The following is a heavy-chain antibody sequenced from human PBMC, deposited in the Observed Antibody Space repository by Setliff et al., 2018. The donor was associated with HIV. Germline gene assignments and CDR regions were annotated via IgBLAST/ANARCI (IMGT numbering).Heavy chain of an antibody. CDR1: GYILGSNE. D-gene: IGHD6-25*01. Sequence: ASVKVSCKASGYILGSNEISWVRQAPGQGLEWMGWISVGNLNTNYAEKFQGRVTMTVDTSTNTTYMELGGLRSDDTATYYCARVPSGAAGLVRAGFYFWGQGTLVTVSS. CDR3: ARVPSGAAGLVRAGFYF. V-gene: IGHV1-18*01. CDR2: ISVGNLNT. J-gene: IGHJ4*01.